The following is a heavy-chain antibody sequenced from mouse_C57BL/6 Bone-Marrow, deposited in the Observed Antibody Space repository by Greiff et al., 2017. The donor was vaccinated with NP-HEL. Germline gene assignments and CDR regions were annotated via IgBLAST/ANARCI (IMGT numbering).Heavy chain of an antibody. D-gene: IGHD1-1*01. CDR2: INPYNGDT. CDR1: GYSFTGYF. J-gene: IGHJ3*01. CDR3: ARSFITTGGFAY. V-gene: IGHV1-20*01. Sequence: EVKLMESGPELVKPGDSVKISCKASGYSFTGYFMNWVMQSHGKSLEWIGRINPYNGDTFYNQKFKGKATLTVDKSSSTAHMELRSLTSEDSAVYYCARSFITTGGFAYWGQGTLVTVSA.